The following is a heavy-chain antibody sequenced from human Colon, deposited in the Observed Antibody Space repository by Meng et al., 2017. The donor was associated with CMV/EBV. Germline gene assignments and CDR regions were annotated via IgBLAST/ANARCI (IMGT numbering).Heavy chain of an antibody. V-gene: IGHV4-31*02. D-gene: IGHD1-26*01. J-gene: IGHJ4*01. CDR3: VRSRVGHSSPFDF. CDR1: GGSISQSGYY. Sequence: VSGGSISQSGYYWGWIRQFPGRGLKWIGYIYYTGETFYNPSLKGRLTIAPDTSKNQLSLNLRFMTVADAATYYCVRSRVGHSSPFDFWGHGTLVTVSS. CDR2: IYYTGET.